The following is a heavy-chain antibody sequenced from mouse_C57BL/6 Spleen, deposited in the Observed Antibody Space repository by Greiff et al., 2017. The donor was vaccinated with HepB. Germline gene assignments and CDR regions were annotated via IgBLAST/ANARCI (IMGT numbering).Heavy chain of an antibody. J-gene: IGHJ2*01. CDR1: GYTFTSYW. CDR3: AREGNSHFDD. V-gene: IGHV1-55*01. Sequence: QVQLQQPGAELVKPGASVKMSCKASGYTFTSYWITWVKQRPGQGLEWIGDIYPGSGSTNYNEKFKSKATLTVDKSSSTAYMQRSSLTSEDSAVYYGAREGNSHFDDWGQGTTLTVSS. CDR2: IYPGSGST.